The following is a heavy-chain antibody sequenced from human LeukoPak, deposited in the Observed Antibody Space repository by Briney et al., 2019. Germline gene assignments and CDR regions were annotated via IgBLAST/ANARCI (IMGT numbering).Heavy chain of an antibody. J-gene: IGHJ4*02. Sequence: PSQTLSLTCTVSGGSISSGGYYWSWIRQHPGKGLEWIGYIQYSGSTYYNPSLKSRATISLDTSKNQFSLKLSSVTAADTAVYYCATTRRLWFGEFDWGQGTLVTVSS. CDR3: ATTRRLWFGEFD. D-gene: IGHD3-10*01. CDR1: GGSISSGGYY. V-gene: IGHV4-31*03. CDR2: IQYSGST.